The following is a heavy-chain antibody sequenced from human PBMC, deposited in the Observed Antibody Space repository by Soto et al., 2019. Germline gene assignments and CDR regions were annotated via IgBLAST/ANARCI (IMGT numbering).Heavy chain of an antibody. Sequence: SFWSWIRQPPGKGLEWIGNIFYSGTTYYNPSLKSRVTISVDTSKNQFSLKLSSVTAADTAVYFCARGVLYWGQGTLVTVS. CDR1: SF. CDR3: ARGVLY. V-gene: IGHV4-31*02. CDR2: IFYSGTT. J-gene: IGHJ4*02. D-gene: IGHD1-1*01.